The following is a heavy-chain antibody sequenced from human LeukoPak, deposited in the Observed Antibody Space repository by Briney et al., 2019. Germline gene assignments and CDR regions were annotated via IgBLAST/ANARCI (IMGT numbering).Heavy chain of an antibody. CDR2: IDPNSGGT. D-gene: IGHD1-26*01. CDR1: GYTFTGYY. V-gene: IGHV1-2*02. Sequence: ASVKVSCKASGYTFTGYYMHWVRQAPGQGLEWMGWIDPNSGGTNYAQKFQGRVTMTRDTSISTAYMELSRLRSDDTAVYYCARGQRELLMHYYYYYMDVWGKGTTVTISS. CDR3: ARGQRELLMHYYYYYMDV. J-gene: IGHJ6*03.